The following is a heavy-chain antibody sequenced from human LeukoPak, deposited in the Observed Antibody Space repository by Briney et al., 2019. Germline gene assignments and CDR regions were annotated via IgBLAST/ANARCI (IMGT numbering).Heavy chain of an antibody. CDR2: IIPIFGTA. D-gene: IGHD2-8*01. J-gene: IGHJ4*02. CDR3: ASNKRMGYGGTFDY. Sequence: GASVKVSCKASGGTFSSYAISWVRQAPGQGLEWMGGIIPIFGTANYAQKFQGRVTITTDESTSTAYMELSSLRSEDTAVYYCASNKRMGYGGTFDYWGQGTLVTVSS. CDR1: GGTFSSYA. V-gene: IGHV1-69*05.